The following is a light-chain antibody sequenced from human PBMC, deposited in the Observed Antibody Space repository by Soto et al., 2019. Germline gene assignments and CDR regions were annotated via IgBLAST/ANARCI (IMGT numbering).Light chain of an antibody. Sequence: QSALTQPPSASGSPGQSVTISCTGTSSDVGGYNYVSWYQQHPGKAPKLMIYEVNKRPSGVPDRFSGSKSGNTASLTVSGLQAEDEADYYCTSRAGNTVVLGGGTKVTVL. V-gene: IGLV2-8*01. CDR3: TSRAGNTVV. J-gene: IGLJ2*01. CDR1: SSDVGGYNY. CDR2: EVN.